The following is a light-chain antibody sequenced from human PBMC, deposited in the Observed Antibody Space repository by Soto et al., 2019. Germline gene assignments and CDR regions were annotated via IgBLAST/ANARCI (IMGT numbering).Light chain of an antibody. Sequence: QSVLTQPPSVSAAPGQKVTISCSGSSSNIGNNYVSWYQQLPGTAPKLLIYDNNKRPSGIPDRFSVSKSGTSATLGITGLXTGDEAXXXCGTWDSSLSAGFGGGTKLTVL. V-gene: IGLV1-51*01. CDR1: SSNIGNNY. CDR2: DNN. CDR3: GTWDSSLSAG. J-gene: IGLJ2*01.